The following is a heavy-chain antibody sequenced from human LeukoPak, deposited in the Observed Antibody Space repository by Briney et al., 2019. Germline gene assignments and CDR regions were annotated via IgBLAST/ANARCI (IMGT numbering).Heavy chain of an antibody. V-gene: IGHV4-39*07. D-gene: IGHD3-22*01. CDR1: GGSISSSSYY. J-gene: IGHJ3*02. CDR3: ARDLGDYYDSSDAFDI. CDR2: IYYSGST. Sequence: SETLSLTCTVSGGSISSSSYYWGWIRQPPGKGLEWIGSIYYSGSTYYNPSLKSRVTISVDTSKNQFSLKLSSVTAADTAVYYCARDLGDYYDSSDAFDIWGQGTTVTVSS.